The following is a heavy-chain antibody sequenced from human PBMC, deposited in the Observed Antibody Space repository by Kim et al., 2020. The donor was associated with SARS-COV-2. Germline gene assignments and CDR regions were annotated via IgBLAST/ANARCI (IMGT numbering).Heavy chain of an antibody. CDR2: ISGSGGST. J-gene: IGHJ4*02. CDR3: ATVGATSWETIDY. D-gene: IGHD1-26*01. Sequence: GGSLRLSCAASGFTFSSYAMRWVRQAPGKGLECVSAISGSGGSTFYADSVKGRFTFSRDNSNNTLYLHMNSLRAEDTAVYYCATVGATSWETIDYWGQGTLVTVSS. CDR1: GFTFSSYA. V-gene: IGHV3-23*01.